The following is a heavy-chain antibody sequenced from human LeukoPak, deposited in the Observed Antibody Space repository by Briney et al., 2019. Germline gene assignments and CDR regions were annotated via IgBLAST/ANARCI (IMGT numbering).Heavy chain of an antibody. V-gene: IGHV3-30*02. Sequence: GGSLRLSCAASGFTFSNYGMHWVRQAPGKGLEWVAFIRYDVSNKYYADSVKARFTVFRDNSKNSLYLQMNSLRAEDTAVYYCAKLSGYYADYYYMDVWGKGTTVTVSS. D-gene: IGHD3-3*01. CDR2: IRYDVSNK. J-gene: IGHJ6*03. CDR3: AKLSGYYADYYYMDV. CDR1: GFTFSNYG.